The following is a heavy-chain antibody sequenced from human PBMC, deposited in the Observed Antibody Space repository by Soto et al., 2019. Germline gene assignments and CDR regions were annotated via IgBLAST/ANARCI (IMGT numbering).Heavy chain of an antibody. Sequence: SETLSLTCTVSGGSVSSNSYSWGWIRQSPGKGLEWIGIIYYSENTNYHPSLLSRVTISVDTSKNQFSLKLSSVTAADTAVYYCARGIDYYDSSGYQGALDPWGQGTLVTVSS. D-gene: IGHD3-22*01. V-gene: IGHV4-39*07. CDR3: ARGIDYYDSSGYQGALDP. CDR1: GGSVSSNSYS. J-gene: IGHJ5*02. CDR2: IYYSENT.